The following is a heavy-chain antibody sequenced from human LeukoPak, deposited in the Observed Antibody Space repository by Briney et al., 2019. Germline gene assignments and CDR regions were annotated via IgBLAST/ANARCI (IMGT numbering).Heavy chain of an antibody. CDR1: RITFSSHW. CDR3: ARDSADSSSFAFDI. Sequence: PGGSLRLFCAASRITFSSHWMTWVRQAPGKGLEWVANIKQDGSVKDYVDSVKGRFTISRDNAKNSLYLQMNSLRVEDTAVYYCARDSADSSSFAFDIWGQGTLVTVSS. D-gene: IGHD6-13*01. J-gene: IGHJ3*02. CDR2: IKQDGSVK. V-gene: IGHV3-7*01.